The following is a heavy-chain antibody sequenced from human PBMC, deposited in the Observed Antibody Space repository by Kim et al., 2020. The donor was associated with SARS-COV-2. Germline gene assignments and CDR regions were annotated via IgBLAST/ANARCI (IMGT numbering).Heavy chain of an antibody. J-gene: IGHJ4*02. V-gene: IGHV3-20*03. CDR3: ASSMHDSSGYYFGEIDY. D-gene: IGHD3-22*01. Sequence: VKGRFTISRDNAKNSLYLQMNSPRAEDTALYYCASSMHDSSGYYFGEIDYWGQGTLVTVSS.